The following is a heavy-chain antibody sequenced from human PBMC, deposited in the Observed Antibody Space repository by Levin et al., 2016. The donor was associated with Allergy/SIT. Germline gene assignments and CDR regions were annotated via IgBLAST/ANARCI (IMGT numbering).Heavy chain of an antibody. Sequence: SETLSLTCTVSGGSISSYYWSWIRQPPGKGLEWIGYIYYSGSTNYNPSLKSRVTISVDTSKNQFSLKLSSVTAADTAVYYCARDIRGTVNFDYWGQGTLVTVSS. CDR1: GGSISSYY. D-gene: IGHD4-17*01. CDR2: IYYSGST. V-gene: IGHV4-59*01. J-gene: IGHJ4*02. CDR3: ARDIRGTVNFDY.